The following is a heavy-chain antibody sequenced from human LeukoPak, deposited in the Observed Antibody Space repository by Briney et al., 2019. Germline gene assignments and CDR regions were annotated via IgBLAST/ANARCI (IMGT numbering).Heavy chain of an antibody. D-gene: IGHD3-22*01. J-gene: IGHJ5*02. Sequence: SVKVSCKASGGTFSSYAISWVRQALGQGLEWMGRIIPIFGIANYAQKFQGRVTITADKSTSTAYMELSSLRSEDTAVYYCAREGLTENYYDSRNWFDPWGQGTLVTVSS. CDR3: AREGLTENYYDSRNWFDP. CDR1: GGTFSSYA. V-gene: IGHV1-69*04. CDR2: IIPIFGIA.